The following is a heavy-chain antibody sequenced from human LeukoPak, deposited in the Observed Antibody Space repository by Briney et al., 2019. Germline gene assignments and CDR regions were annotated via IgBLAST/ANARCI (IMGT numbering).Heavy chain of an antibody. V-gene: IGHV4-30-2*01. CDR2: IYYSGST. Sequence: SETLSLTCAVSGGSISTGGYSWSWIRQPPGKGLEWIGYIYYSGSTYYNPSPKSRVTISVDRSKNQFSLKLTSVTAADTAVYYCARSGYYGSGSFSNFDYWGQGTLVTVSS. J-gene: IGHJ4*02. CDR1: GGSISTGGYS. D-gene: IGHD3-10*01. CDR3: ARSGYYGSGSFSNFDY.